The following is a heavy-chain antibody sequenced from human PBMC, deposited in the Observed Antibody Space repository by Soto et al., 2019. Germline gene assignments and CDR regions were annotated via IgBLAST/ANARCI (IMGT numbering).Heavy chain of an antibody. V-gene: IGHV4-31*03. CDR1: GGSISVGVYY. CDR3: ARIGYPDASLYFDY. CDR2: TYHTGST. J-gene: IGHJ4*02. D-gene: IGHD2-15*01. Sequence: QVQLQESGPGLVKPSQTLSLTCTVSGGSISVGVYYWNWIRQLPGKGPEWIGYTYHTGSTYYNPSLESRVTISVDPSKNQFSLRLSSVTAADTAVYYCARIGYPDASLYFDYWGQGTLVTVSS.